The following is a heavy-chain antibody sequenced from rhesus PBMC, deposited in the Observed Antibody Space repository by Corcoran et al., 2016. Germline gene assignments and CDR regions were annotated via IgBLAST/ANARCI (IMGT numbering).Heavy chain of an antibody. CDR1: GFTFSSYA. D-gene: IGHD3-3*01. CDR3: ARSLFGPSHNSLDV. V-gene: IGHV3-72*01. CDR2: IGPGGDT. Sequence: EVQLVESGGGLVQPGGSLRLSCAASGFTFSSYAMQRDHQAPGKGMEWVSAIGPGGDTYYEGPLKGKFTISRDNAKNSLYLPRNNLRAEDTSVYYCARSLFGPSHNSLDVWGRGVLVTVSS. J-gene: IGHJ5-2*02.